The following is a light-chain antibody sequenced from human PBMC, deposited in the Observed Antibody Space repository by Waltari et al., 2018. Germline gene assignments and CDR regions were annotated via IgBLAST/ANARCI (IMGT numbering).Light chain of an antibody. J-gene: IGKJ1*01. CDR2: EAS. CDR1: QNINTN. CDR3: QQYNSWPQT. Sequence: EIVLTQSPATLSVSPGERATLPCRASQNINTNLAWYQQRPGQSPRLLMYEASTRATGVPARFSGSGFGTEFTLTISSLQSEDFAVYSCQQYNSWPQTFGQGTKVEIK. V-gene: IGKV3-15*01.